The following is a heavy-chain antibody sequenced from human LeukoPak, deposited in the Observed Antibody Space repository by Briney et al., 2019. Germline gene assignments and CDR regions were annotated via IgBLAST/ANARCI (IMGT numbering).Heavy chain of an antibody. D-gene: IGHD3-3*01. CDR1: GFTSSSYA. CDR3: ARAQYYDFWSGSRGDLIDD. J-gene: IGHJ4*02. CDR2: ISYDGSNK. Sequence: GGSLRLSCAASGFTSSSYAMHWVRQAPGRGLEWVAVISYDGSNKYYADSVKGRFTISRDNSKNTLYLQMNSLRAEDTAVYYCARAQYYDFWSGSRGDLIDDWGQGTLVTVSS. V-gene: IGHV3-30-3*01.